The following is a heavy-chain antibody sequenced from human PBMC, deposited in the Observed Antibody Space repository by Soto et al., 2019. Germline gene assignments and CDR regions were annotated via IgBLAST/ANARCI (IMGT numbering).Heavy chain of an antibody. Sequence: SETLSLTCTVSGDSISSGDYYWSWIRQPPWKGLEWIGYIYYSGNTYFNPSLKSRVIISVDTSNNQFSLKVSSVTAADTAVYYCARAADRGSGYVNWFDSWGQGTLVTVSS. CDR2: IYYSGNT. CDR3: ARAADRGSGYVNWFDS. D-gene: IGHD3-3*01. V-gene: IGHV4-30-4*01. J-gene: IGHJ5*01. CDR1: GDSISSGDYY.